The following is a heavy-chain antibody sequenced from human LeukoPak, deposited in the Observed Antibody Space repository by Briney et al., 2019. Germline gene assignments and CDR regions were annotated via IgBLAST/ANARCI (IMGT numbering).Heavy chain of an antibody. CDR3: ARSALRIAGAGTGRCDF. Sequence: GGSLRLSCAASGFTFSSYWMSWVRQAPGKGLEWAANIKQDGSVKYYVDSVKGRFTISRDNAMNSLYLLMNSLRAEDTAVYYCARSALRIAGAGTGRCDFWGQGTLVTVSS. J-gene: IGHJ4*02. D-gene: IGHD6-13*01. CDR2: IKQDGSVK. CDR1: GFTFSSYW. V-gene: IGHV3-7*01.